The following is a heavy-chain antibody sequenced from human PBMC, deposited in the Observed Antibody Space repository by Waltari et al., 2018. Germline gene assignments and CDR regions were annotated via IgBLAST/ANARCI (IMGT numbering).Heavy chain of an antibody. Sequence: EVQVEESGGALVQPGGSLRLSCTASGLIFTRYWMTWVSQAPGKGLEWVANINQDGSGKYYVDSVRGRFIISRDNAKNSVYLQMNSLRDDDTAIYYCASGELDWGRGTLVTVSA. J-gene: IGHJ4*02. CDR2: INQDGSGK. CDR1: GLIFTRYW. D-gene: IGHD1-1*01. V-gene: IGHV3-7*01. CDR3: ASGELD.